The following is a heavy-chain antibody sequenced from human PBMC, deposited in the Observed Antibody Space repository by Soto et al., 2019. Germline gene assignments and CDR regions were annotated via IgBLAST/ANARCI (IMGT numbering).Heavy chain of an antibody. CDR3: ARDHRYYDYVWGSYRYPPYYGMDV. CDR2: ICSDGSNK. V-gene: IGHV3-33*01. Sequence: GGSLILSXTASGFTFSSYGMHWVRQAPGKGLEGVAIICSDGSNKYSADSVKGRSTISRDNSKNTLYLQMNSLRAEDTAVYYCARDHRYYDYVWGSYRYPPYYGMDVWGQGTTVTVSS. J-gene: IGHJ6*02. CDR1: GFTFSSYG. D-gene: IGHD3-16*02.